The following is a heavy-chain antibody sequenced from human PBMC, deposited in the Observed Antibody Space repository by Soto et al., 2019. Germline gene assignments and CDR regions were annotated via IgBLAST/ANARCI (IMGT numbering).Heavy chain of an antibody. D-gene: IGHD2-15*01. J-gene: IGHJ4*02. CDR3: ARDGGLGYCSGGSCYDFDS. V-gene: IGHV3-48*02. CDR1: GFTFSNHN. Sequence: EVQLVESGGGLVQPGGSLRLSCAASGFTFSNHNFNWVRQAPGKGLEWLSYISSSSFTIFYADSVKGRFTISRDNAKNSLYLQMNSLRDEDTAVYYCARDGGLGYCSGGSCYDFDSWGQGTLVTVSS. CDR2: ISSSSFTI.